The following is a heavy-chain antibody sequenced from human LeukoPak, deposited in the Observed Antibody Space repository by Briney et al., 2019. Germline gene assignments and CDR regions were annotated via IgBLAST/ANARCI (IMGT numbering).Heavy chain of an antibody. Sequence: GGSLRLSCAASGFTFSSYSMNWVRQAPGKGLEWVSYISSSSSYIYYADSVKGRFTISRDNAENSLYLQMNSLRDEDTAVYYCARDPYSGGYGAYYYYYMDAWGKGTTVTVSS. V-gene: IGHV3-21*05. CDR1: GFTFSSYS. D-gene: IGHD6-19*01. CDR3: ARDPYSGGYGAYYYYYMDA. CDR2: ISSSSSYI. J-gene: IGHJ6*03.